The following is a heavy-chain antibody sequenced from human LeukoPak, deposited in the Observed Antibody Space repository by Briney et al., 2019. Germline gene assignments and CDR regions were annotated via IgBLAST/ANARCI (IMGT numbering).Heavy chain of an antibody. V-gene: IGHV3-53*01. Sequence: QTRGSLRLSCAASGFTVSSNYMSWVRQAPGKGLEWVSVTYTGGSTYYADSVKGRFTISRDNSKNTLYLQMNSLRAEDTAVYYCAREGYSYGFDYWGQGTLVTVSS. J-gene: IGHJ4*02. D-gene: IGHD5-18*01. CDR1: GFTVSSNY. CDR2: TYTGGST. CDR3: AREGYSYGFDY.